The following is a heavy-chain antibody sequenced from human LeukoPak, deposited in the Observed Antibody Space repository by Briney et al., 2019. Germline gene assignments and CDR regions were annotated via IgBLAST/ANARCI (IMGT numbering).Heavy chain of an antibody. CDR1: GFTFSTYS. V-gene: IGHV3-21*01. D-gene: IGHD3-9*01. CDR2: ISGSSRNI. Sequence: GGSLRLSCAASGFTFSTYSMNWVRQAPGKGLEWVSCISGSSRNIYYADSVKGRFTISRDNAKNSLYLQMNSLGAEDTAVYYCARDLGLRYFDWLFDWGQGTLVTVSS. CDR3: ARDLGLRYFDWLFD. J-gene: IGHJ4*02.